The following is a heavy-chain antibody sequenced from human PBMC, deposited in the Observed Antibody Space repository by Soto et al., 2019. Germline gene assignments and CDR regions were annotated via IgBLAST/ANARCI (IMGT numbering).Heavy chain of an antibody. CDR2: ISGSGSST. Sequence: EVQLLESGGGLVQPGGSLRLSCAGSGFTFSSYAMSWVRQAPGKGLEWVSAISGSGSSTYYADSVKGRFTISRDNSKNTLYLQMKRLSAEDTAVYYCANELNPSYYYYYYTDVWGKGTTVTVSS. CDR1: GFTFSSYA. J-gene: IGHJ6*03. V-gene: IGHV3-23*01. CDR3: ANELNPSYYYYYYTDV.